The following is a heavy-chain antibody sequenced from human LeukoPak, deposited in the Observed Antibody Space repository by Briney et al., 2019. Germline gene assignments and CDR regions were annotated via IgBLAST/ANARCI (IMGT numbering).Heavy chain of an antibody. Sequence: VASVKVSCKASGYTFTSYYMHWVRQAPGQGLEWMGIINPSGGSTSYAQKFQGRVTMTRDMSTSTVYMELSRLRSDDTAVYYCARDSGDGYNYRSHWFDPWGQGTLVTVSS. CDR2: INPSGGST. CDR1: GYTFTSYY. D-gene: IGHD5-24*01. J-gene: IGHJ5*02. CDR3: ARDSGDGYNYRSHWFDP. V-gene: IGHV1-46*01.